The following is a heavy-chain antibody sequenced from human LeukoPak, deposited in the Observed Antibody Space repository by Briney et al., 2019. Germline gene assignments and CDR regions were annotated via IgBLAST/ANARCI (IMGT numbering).Heavy chain of an antibody. CDR2: INSDGSTT. D-gene: IGHD1-26*01. Sequence: GGSLRLSCAASGFTFSGYWMHWVRQAPGKGLVWVSRINSDGSTTTYADSVKGRFTISRDNAKNTLYLEMNSLRAEDTAVYYCARRSSGSSPYYSDYWGQGTLVTVSS. J-gene: IGHJ4*02. CDR1: GFTFSGYW. V-gene: IGHV3-74*01. CDR3: ARRSSGSSPYYSDY.